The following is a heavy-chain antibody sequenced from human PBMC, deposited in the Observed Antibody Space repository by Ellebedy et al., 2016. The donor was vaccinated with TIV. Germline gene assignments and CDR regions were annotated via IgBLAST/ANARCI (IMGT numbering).Heavy chain of an antibody. CDR2: INPDSGDT. CDR1: GYTFTGYY. CDR3: AREPPYDAFDI. J-gene: IGHJ3*02. Sequence: ASVKVSXXASGYTFTGYYMHWVRQAPGQGLEWMGWINPDSGDTFYAQKFLARVTMTTDTSISTAHMELSSLRSDDTATYYCAREPPYDAFDIWGQGTVVTVSS. V-gene: IGHV1-2*02.